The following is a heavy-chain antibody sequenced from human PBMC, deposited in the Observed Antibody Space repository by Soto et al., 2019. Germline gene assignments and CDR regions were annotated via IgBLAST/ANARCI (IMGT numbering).Heavy chain of an antibody. Sequence: SETLSLTCSVSGGSISSYYWSWIRQPPGKGLEWIGYIYYSGSTNYNPSLKSRVTISVDTSKNQFSLKLSSVTAADTAVYYCARVYDSSGYHPLDYWGQGTLVTVS. CDR1: GGSISSYY. V-gene: IGHV4-59*01. J-gene: IGHJ4*02. CDR2: IYYSGST. CDR3: ARVYDSSGYHPLDY. D-gene: IGHD3-22*01.